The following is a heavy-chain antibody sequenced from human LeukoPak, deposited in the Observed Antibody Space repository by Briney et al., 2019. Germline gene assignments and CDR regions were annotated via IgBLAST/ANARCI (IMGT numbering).Heavy chain of an antibody. V-gene: IGHV4-4*07. CDR3: ARMGLLRYLEWFSDF. D-gene: IGHD3-3*01. J-gene: IGHJ4*02. CDR1: GGSINNYY. CDR2: IYTRGST. Sequence: SETLSLTCTVSGGSINNYYWSWIRQPAGKGLEWIGRIYTRGSTNYNPSLKSRVTMSVDTSKNQFSLKLSSVTAADTAVYYCARMGLLRYLEWFSDFWGQGTLVTVSS.